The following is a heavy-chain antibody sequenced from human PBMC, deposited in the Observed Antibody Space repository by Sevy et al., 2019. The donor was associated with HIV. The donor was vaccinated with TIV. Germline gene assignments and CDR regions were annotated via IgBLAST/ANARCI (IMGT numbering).Heavy chain of an antibody. D-gene: IGHD3-22*01. CDR3: SATREYYSDSYGYFDY. J-gene: IGHJ4*02. Sequence: ASVKVSCKASGHTLTDLSMLWVRQAPGKGFEWIGRFDPEDGERIYAQKFQGRVTMTEDTSTDTAYMELSSLRSEDTAVYYCSATREYYSDSYGYFDYWGQGTLVTVSS. V-gene: IGHV1-24*01. CDR2: FDPEDGER. CDR1: GHTLTDLS.